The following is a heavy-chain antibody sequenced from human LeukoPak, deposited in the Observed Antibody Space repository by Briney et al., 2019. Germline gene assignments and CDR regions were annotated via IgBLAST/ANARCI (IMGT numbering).Heavy chain of an antibody. CDR3: ARVDRARTAGYSSSWYFDY. CDR1: GGSISSYY. CDR2: IYTSGST. Sequence: SETLSLTCTVSGGSISSYYWSWVRQPAGKGLEWIGRIYTSGSTNYNPSLKSRVTMSVDTSKNQFSLKLSSVTAADTAVYYCARVDRARTAGYSSSWYFDYWGQGTLATVSS. V-gene: IGHV4-4*07. D-gene: IGHD6-13*01. J-gene: IGHJ4*02.